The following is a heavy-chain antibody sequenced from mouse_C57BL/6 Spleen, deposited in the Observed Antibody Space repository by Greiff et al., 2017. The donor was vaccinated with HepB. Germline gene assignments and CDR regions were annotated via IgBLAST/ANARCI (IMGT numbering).Heavy chain of an antibody. CDR2: ISSGGSYT. CDR1: GFTFSSYG. J-gene: IGHJ2*01. Sequence: EVQLQESGGDLVKPGGSLKLSCAASGFTFSSYGMSWVRQTPDKRLEWVATISSGGSYTYYPDSVKGRFTISRDNAKNTLYLQMSSLKSEDTAMYYCARATTVDFDYWGQGTTLTVSS. CDR3: ARATTVDFDY. D-gene: IGHD1-1*01. V-gene: IGHV5-6*01.